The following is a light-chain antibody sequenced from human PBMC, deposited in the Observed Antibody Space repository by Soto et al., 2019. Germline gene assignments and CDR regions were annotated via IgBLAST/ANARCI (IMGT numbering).Light chain of an antibody. Sequence: QSALTQPASVSGSPGQSITISCIGTSSDIGGYEYVSWYQKHPGKAPKLLISEVRNRPSGVSDRFTGSKSGYTASLTISGLQAEDEAEYYCSSYTTKITIIFGGGTKVTVL. CDR2: EVR. V-gene: IGLV2-14*01. CDR3: SSYTTKITII. J-gene: IGLJ2*01. CDR1: SSDIGGYEY.